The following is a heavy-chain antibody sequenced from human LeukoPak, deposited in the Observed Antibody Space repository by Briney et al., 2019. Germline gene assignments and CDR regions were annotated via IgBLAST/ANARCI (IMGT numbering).Heavy chain of an antibody. Sequence: GGSLRLSCAASGSTFSSYGMHWVRQAPGKGLEWVAFIRYDGSNKYYADSVKGRFTISRDNSKNTLYLQMNSLRAEDTAVYYCAKDARPNYYGMDFWGQGTTVTVSS. V-gene: IGHV3-30*02. J-gene: IGHJ6*02. CDR1: GSTFSSYG. CDR2: IRYDGSNK. CDR3: AKDARPNYYGMDF.